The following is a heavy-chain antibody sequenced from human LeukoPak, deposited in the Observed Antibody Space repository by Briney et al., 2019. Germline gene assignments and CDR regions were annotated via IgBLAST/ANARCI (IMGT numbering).Heavy chain of an antibody. CDR1: GGSISSSSYY. Sequence: ASETLSLTCTVSGGSISSSSYYWGWIRQPPGKGLEWNGSIYYSGSTYYNPSLKSRVTISVDTSKNQFSLKLSSVTAADTAVYYCARWSYRGYYFDYWGQGTLVTVSS. V-gene: IGHV4-39*01. D-gene: IGHD1-14*01. CDR2: IYYSGST. J-gene: IGHJ4*02. CDR3: ARWSYRGYYFDY.